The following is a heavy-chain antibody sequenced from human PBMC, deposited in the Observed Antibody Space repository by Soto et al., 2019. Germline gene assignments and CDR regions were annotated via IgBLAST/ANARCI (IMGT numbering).Heavy chain of an antibody. CDR2: ISAYNGNT. J-gene: IGHJ4*02. V-gene: IGHV1-18*01. CDR1: GYTFTSYG. Sequence: QVQLVQSGAEVKKPGASVKVSCKTSGYTFTSYGISWVRQAPGQGLEWMGWISAYNGNTNYAQKLQGRVTMTTDTSTSTAYMELRSLRSDDTPVYYCATSNCRGGSCYSYYFDYWGQGTLVTVSS. CDR3: ATSNCRGGSCYSYYFDY. D-gene: IGHD2-15*01.